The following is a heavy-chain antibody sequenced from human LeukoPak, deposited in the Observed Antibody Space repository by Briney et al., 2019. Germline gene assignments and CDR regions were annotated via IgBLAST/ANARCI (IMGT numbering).Heavy chain of an antibody. V-gene: IGHV3-23*01. CDR1: GFAFSFFA. Sequence: PGGSLRLSCEASGFAFSFFAMSWLRQAPRKGLEWVSTINANSGTRSYAASVRGRFTISRDNSKNTLYLQLNTLRADDTAVYYCAKPISGGLAVTADWFAPWGQGTLVVVSS. CDR3: AKPISGGLAVTADWFAP. J-gene: IGHJ5*01. D-gene: IGHD6-19*01. CDR2: INANSGTR.